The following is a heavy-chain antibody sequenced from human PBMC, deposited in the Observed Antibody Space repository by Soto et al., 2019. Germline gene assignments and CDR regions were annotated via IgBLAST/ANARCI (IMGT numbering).Heavy chain of an antibody. V-gene: IGHV2-5*02. Sequence: SGPTLVNPTQTLTLTCTFSGFSLSTSGMGVGWIRQPPGKALEWLAVIYWDDDKHYSPSLKSRLTITKDTSKNHVVLTMTNIGPVDTATYYCAHKEPRMNHFDYWGQGTPVTVSS. J-gene: IGHJ4*02. D-gene: IGHD2-8*01. CDR1: GFSLSTSGMG. CDR3: AHKEPRMNHFDY. CDR2: IYWDDDK.